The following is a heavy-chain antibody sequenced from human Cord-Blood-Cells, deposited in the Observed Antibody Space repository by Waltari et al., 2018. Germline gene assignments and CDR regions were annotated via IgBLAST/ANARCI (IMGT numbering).Heavy chain of an antibody. J-gene: IGHJ3*02. Sequence: QVQLQESGPGLVKPSETLSLTCAVSGYSLSSGYFWGWLRPPPWKGRGWIGSIYHSGSTYYNPTLKSRVTISVDTSKNQFSLKLSSVTAADTAVYYCARARRPKGSSWYPGMDAFDIWGQGTMVTVSS. V-gene: IGHV4-38-2*01. CDR3: ARARRPKGSSWYPGMDAFDI. D-gene: IGHD6-13*01. CDR1: GYSLSSGYF. CDR2: IYHSGST.